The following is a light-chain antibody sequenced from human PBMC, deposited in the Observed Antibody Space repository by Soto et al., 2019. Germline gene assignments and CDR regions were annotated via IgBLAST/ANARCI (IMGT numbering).Light chain of an antibody. CDR1: QSINIY. V-gene: IGKV1-39*01. CDR2: AAS. CDR3: QQSYSSPWS. Sequence: DLQMTQSPSSLSASVGDRLTITCRACQSINIYLNWYQQKPGKAPKVLIYAASSLQRGVPSRFSVSGSGTDFSLTISSLQSVDFATYYCQQSYSSPWSFGQGTKV. J-gene: IGKJ1*01.